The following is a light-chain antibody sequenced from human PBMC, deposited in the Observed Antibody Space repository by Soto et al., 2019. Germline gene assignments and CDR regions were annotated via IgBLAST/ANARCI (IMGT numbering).Light chain of an antibody. CDR2: SAY. Sequence: QTVVTQEPSFSVSPGGTVTLTCGLSSGSVSASYGPSWYQQTPGQAPRRLIYSAYTRSSGVPDRFSGSILGNKAALTITGAQADDEPDYYCVLYLGSGIWVFGGGTKVTVL. CDR1: SGSVSASYG. CDR3: VLYLGSGIWV. J-gene: IGLJ3*02. V-gene: IGLV8-61*01.